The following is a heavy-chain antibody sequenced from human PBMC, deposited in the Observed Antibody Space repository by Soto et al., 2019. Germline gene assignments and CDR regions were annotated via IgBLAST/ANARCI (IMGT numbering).Heavy chain of an antibody. J-gene: IGHJ4*02. CDR3: AKAVYSGSYFDY. V-gene: IGHV3-30*18. D-gene: IGHD1-26*01. CDR1: GFTFSSYG. CDR2: ISYDGSNK. Sequence: GGSLRLSCAASGFTFSSYGMHWVRQTPGKGLEWVAVISYDGSNKYYADSVKGRFTISRDNSKNTLYLQMNSLRAEDTAVYYCAKAVYSGSYFDYWGPGTLVTVSS.